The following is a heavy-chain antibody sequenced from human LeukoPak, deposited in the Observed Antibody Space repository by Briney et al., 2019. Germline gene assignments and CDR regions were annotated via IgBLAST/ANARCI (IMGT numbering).Heavy chain of an antibody. Sequence: GGSLRLSCAASGFTSSSYAMHWVRQAPGKGLEWVAVISYDGSNKYYADSVKGRFTISRDNAKNTLYLQMNSLRAEDMAVYYCARGGWRGLDGYFDLWGRGTLVTVSS. CDR1: GFTSSSYA. D-gene: IGHD6-19*01. V-gene: IGHV3-30*04. CDR3: ARGGWRGLDGYFDL. J-gene: IGHJ2*01. CDR2: ISYDGSNK.